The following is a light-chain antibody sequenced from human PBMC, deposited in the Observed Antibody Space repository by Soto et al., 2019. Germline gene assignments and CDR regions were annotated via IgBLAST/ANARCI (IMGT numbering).Light chain of an antibody. CDR1: GSDIGGYNY. CDR2: EVS. J-gene: IGLJ3*02. V-gene: IGLV2-14*01. Sequence: QSALTQPASVSGSPGQSITISCTGTGSDIGGYNYVSWYQQHPGKAPKLMIFEVSNRPSGVSNRFSGSKSANTASLTISGVQAEDGADYYCSSYTSSSTLVFGGGTKLTVL. CDR3: SSYTSSSTLV.